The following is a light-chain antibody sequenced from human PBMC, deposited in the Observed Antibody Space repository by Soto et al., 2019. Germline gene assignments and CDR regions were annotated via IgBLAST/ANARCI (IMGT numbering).Light chain of an antibody. CDR1: SSDVGAYNY. Sequence: QSVLTQPPSASGSPGQSVTISCTGTSSDVGAYNYVSWYQQHPGKAPKLIIYEVSQRPSGVPDRFSGSRSGNTASLTVSGLQAEDEADYYCCSYAGTKMVFGTGTKVTVL. CDR2: EVS. CDR3: CSYAGTKMV. J-gene: IGLJ1*01. V-gene: IGLV2-8*01.